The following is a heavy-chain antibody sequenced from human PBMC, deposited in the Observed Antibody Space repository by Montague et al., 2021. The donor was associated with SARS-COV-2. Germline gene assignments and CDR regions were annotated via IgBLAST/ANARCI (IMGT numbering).Heavy chain of an antibody. Sequence: SETLSLTCTVSGGSISGYYWSWIRQPPGKGLEWIGYVHYTGSTKYNPSLKTRVTLSLDTPKNQFSLKLSSVTAADTAVYYCARAQNTCFIANCVNYFEVWGLGALVAVSS. CDR1: GGSISGYY. V-gene: IGHV4-59*01. CDR2: VHYTGST. CDR3: ARAQNTCFIANCVNYFEV. J-gene: IGHJ4*02. D-gene: IGHD1-1*01.